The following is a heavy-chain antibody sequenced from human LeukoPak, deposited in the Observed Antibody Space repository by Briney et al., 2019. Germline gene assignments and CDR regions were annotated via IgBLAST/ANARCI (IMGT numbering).Heavy chain of an antibody. CDR2: IWYGGSNK. V-gene: IGHV3-33*08. CDR3: GFLGYCSSTSCSAFDY. CDR1: GFTFSSYG. Sequence: GGSLRLSCAASGFTFSSYGMHWVRQAPGKGLEWVAVIWYGGSNKYYADSVKGRFTISRDNSKNTLYLQMNSLRAEDTAVYYCGFLGYCSSTSCSAFDYWGQGTLVTVSS. J-gene: IGHJ4*02. D-gene: IGHD2-2*01.